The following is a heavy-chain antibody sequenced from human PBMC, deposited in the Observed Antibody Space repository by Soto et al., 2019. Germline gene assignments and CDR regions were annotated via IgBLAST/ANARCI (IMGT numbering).Heavy chain of an antibody. J-gene: IGHJ3*02. Sequence: SETLSLTCTVSGGSISSYYWSWIRQPPGKGLEWIGYIYYSGSTNYNPSLKSRVTISVDTSKNQFSLKLSSVTAADTAVYYCARWVGDSSGYYYVIGAFDIWGQGTMVTVSS. CDR3: ARWVGDSSGYYYVIGAFDI. CDR1: GGSISSYY. CDR2: IYYSGST. D-gene: IGHD3-22*01. V-gene: IGHV4-59*08.